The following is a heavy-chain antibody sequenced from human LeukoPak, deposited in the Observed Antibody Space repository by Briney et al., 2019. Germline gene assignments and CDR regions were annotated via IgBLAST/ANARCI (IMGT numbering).Heavy chain of an antibody. CDR3: AKDREGTIADYFDY. CDR1: GFTFSSYA. J-gene: IGHJ4*02. V-gene: IGHV3-23*01. CDR2: ISGSGGST. Sequence: PGGSLRLSCAASGFTFSSYAMSWVRQAPGKGLEWVSSISGSGGSTYYADSVMGRFTISRDNSKNTLYLQMNSLRGEDTAVYYCAKDREGTIADYFDYWGQGTLVTVFS. D-gene: IGHD1-7*01.